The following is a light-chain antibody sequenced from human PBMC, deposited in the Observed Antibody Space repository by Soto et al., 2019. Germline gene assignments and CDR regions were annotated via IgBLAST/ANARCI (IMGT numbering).Light chain of an antibody. CDR3: QQREHWPPIT. CDR2: DTS. V-gene: IGKV3-11*01. CDR1: QSVGSY. Sequence: PATLSLSPGERATLSCRASQSVGSYLAWYQQKPGQAPRLLIYDTSNRATGIPARFSGSGSGTDFTLTISSLEPEDFAVYYCQQREHWPPITFGQGTRLEI. J-gene: IGKJ5*01.